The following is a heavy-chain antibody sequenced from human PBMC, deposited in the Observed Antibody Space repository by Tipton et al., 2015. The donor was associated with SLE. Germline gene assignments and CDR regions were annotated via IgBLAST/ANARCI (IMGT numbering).Heavy chain of an antibody. V-gene: IGHV1-18*01. J-gene: IGHJ4*02. Sequence: QVQLVQSGAEVKKPGASVRVSCKASGYTFSNYGISWVRQAPGQGLEWMGWVSAYNGITHYTQDLQGRVTMTTDTSTTTAYMDLMSLRSDDTAVYYCARVDSSGWYSVDYWGQGTLLTVSS. CDR3: ARVDSSGWYSVDY. CDR2: VSAYNGIT. D-gene: IGHD6-19*01. CDR1: GYTFSNYG.